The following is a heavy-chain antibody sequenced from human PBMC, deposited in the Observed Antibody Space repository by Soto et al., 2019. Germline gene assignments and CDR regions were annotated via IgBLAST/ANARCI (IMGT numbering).Heavy chain of an antibody. Sequence: GSGPTLVNPTQTLTLTCTFSGFSLSTSGMCVSWIRQPPGKALEWLALMDWDYDNYYSTSLKTRLTISKDTSKNQVVLTMTNMGPWDTATYYCAVIRGYCSAGDCHTENWYLDFWGRGTLVTVSP. V-gene: IGHV2-70*13. D-gene: IGHD2-15*01. J-gene: IGHJ2*01. CDR1: GFSLSTSGMC. CDR2: MDWDYDN. CDR3: AVIRGYCSAGDCHTENWYLDF.